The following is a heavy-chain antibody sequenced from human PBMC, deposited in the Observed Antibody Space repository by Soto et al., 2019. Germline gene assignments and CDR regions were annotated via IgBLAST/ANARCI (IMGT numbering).Heavy chain of an antibody. CDR2: INHSGST. J-gene: IGHJ4*02. CDR1: GGSFSGYY. CDR3: ASIRGVGATTGY. V-gene: IGHV4-34*01. Sequence: SETLSLTCAVYGGSFSGYYWSWIRQPPGKGLEWIGEINHSGSTNYNPSLKSRVSISVDTSKNQFSLKLSSVTAADTAVYYCASIRGVGATTGYWGPGTLVAVSS. D-gene: IGHD1-26*01.